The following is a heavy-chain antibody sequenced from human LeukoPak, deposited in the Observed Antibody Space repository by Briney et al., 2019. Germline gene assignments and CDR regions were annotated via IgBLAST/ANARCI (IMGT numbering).Heavy chain of an antibody. CDR2: ISGSGGST. V-gene: IGHV3-23*01. CDR3: AKTNEGIAAAGITPHFDY. D-gene: IGHD6-13*01. Sequence: GGSLRLSCAASGFTFSSYAMSWVRQAPGKGLEWVSAISGSGGSTYYADSVKGRFTISRDNSKNTLYLQMNSLRAEDTAVYYCAKTNEGIAAAGITPHFDYWGRGTLVTVSS. CDR1: GFTFSSYA. J-gene: IGHJ4*02.